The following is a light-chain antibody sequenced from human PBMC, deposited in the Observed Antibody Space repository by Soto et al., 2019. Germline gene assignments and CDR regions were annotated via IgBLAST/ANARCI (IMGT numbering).Light chain of an antibody. CDR1: QSVGSY. J-gene: IGKJ4*01. CDR3: QQRSNWPLT. CDR2: SAS. Sequence: EIVLTQSPATLSLSPGERATLSCRASQSVGSYLAWYQQKPGQAPRLLIYSASQRATGIPARFSGSGSGTDFTLTISSLEPEDFAVYYCQQRSNWPLTFGGGTKVEIK. V-gene: IGKV3-11*01.